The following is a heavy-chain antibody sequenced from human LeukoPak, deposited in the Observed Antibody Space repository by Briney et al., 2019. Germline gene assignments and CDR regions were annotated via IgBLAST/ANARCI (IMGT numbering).Heavy chain of an antibody. CDR2: IYYSGST. J-gene: IGHJ6*02. CDR3: ARTGSGRDYYGMDV. D-gene: IGHD5-12*01. V-gene: IGHV4-59*01. CDR1: GGSISDAF. Sequence: SETLSLTCSVSGGSISDAFWSWIRQAPGKGLEWIGYIYYSGSTDYNPSLESRVTISIDTSKNHFSLNLTAVTAADTAIYYCARTGSGRDYYGMDVWGQGTSVTVSS.